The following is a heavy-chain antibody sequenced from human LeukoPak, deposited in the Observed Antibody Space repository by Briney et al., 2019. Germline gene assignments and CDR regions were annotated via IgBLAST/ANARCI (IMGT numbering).Heavy chain of an antibody. Sequence: ASETLSLTRAVYGGSFSGYYWSWIRQPPGKGLEWIGEINHSGSTNYNPSLKSRVTISVDTSKNQFSLKLSSVTAADTAVYYCARVDIVVVPAAIYYYYYYGMDVWGQGTTVTVSS. D-gene: IGHD2-2*03. CDR2: INHSGST. CDR3: ARVDIVVVPAAIYYYYYYGMDV. CDR1: GGSFSGYY. V-gene: IGHV4-34*01. J-gene: IGHJ6*02.